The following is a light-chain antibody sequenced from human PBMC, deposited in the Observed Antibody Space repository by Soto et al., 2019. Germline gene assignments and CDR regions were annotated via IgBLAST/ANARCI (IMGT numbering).Light chain of an antibody. CDR1: QSIDNY. CDR2: AAS. V-gene: IGKV1-39*01. Sequence: DIQLTQSPSSLSASLGDRVTISCRASQSIDNYLHWYQQKSGKAPVALIYAASVLRDGVSSRFSGRGYGTDFTLTITTLQPEDVGMYYCQQCHATPLTFGQGTRLEIK. J-gene: IGKJ5*01. CDR3: QQCHATPLT.